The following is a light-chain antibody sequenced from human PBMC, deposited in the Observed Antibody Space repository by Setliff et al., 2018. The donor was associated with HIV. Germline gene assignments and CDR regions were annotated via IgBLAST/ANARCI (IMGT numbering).Light chain of an antibody. V-gene: IGLV3-21*04. CDR3: QVWDSSSDHHV. CDR1: NIGSKS. J-gene: IGLJ1*01. CDR2: YDS. Sequence: SYELTQPPSVSVAPGKTARITCGGDNIGSKSVHWYQQKPGQAPVLVIYYDSDRPSGIPERFSGSNSGNTATLTISRVEAGDEADYYCQVWDSSSDHHVFETGTKV.